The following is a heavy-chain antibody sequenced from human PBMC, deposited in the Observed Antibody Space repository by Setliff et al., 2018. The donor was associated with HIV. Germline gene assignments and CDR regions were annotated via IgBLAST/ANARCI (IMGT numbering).Heavy chain of an antibody. J-gene: IGHJ4*02. V-gene: IGHV3-30*02. Sequence: GSLRLSCAASGITLSRYGVHWVRQAPGKGLEWVAFIRYDGNKKYYADSVKGRFTISRDRSKSILYLQMNSLRPEDTAVYYCATDDYCGGYYYFDNWGQGALVTVSS. D-gene: IGHD2-21*01. CDR2: IRYDGNKK. CDR1: GITLSRYG. CDR3: ATDDYCGGYYYFDN.